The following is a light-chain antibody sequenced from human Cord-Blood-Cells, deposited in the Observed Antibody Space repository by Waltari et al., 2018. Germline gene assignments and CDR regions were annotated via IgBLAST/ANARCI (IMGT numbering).Light chain of an antibody. CDR1: SSDVGGYNY. CDR3: SSYTSSSTRV. Sequence: QSALTHPASVSGSPGQSITIPCTGTSSDVGGYNYVSWYQQHPGKAPKLMIYEVSNRPSGVSNRFSGSKSGNTASLTISGLQAEDEADYYCSSYTSSSTRVFGTGTKVTVL. J-gene: IGLJ1*01. CDR2: EVS. V-gene: IGLV2-14*01.